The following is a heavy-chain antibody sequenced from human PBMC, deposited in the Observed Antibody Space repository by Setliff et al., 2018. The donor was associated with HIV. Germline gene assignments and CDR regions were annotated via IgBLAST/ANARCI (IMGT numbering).Heavy chain of an antibody. CDR3: ARDRDYDSSHLDAFDI. V-gene: IGHV1-69*05. D-gene: IGHD3-22*01. CDR1: GGTFSSYA. J-gene: IGHJ3*02. Sequence: ASVKVSCKASGGTFSSYAISWVRQAPGQGLEWMGGIIPIFGTANYAQKFQGRVTITTDESTSTAYIELSSLRSEDTAVYYCARDRDYDSSHLDAFDIWGQGTMVTVSS. CDR2: IIPIFGTA.